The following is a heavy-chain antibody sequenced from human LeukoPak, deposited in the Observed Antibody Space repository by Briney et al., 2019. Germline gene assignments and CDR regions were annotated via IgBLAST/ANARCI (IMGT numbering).Heavy chain of an antibody. V-gene: IGHV3-30-3*01. CDR3: ARGNSITRHFYAFDG. CDR2: ITSDGNKE. J-gene: IGHJ6*02. D-gene: IGHD4-23*01. CDR1: GLTFNNYE. Sequence: PGGSLRLSCAASGLTFNNYEMYWVRQAPGKGLEWLASITSDGNKEFHADSVKGRFTISRDNFRSTLYLQMNSLRLEDTAIYYCARGNSITRHFYAFDGWGRGPTVTVS.